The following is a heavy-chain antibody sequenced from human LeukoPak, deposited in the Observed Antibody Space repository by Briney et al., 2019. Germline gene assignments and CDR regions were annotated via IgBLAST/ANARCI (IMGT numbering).Heavy chain of an antibody. D-gene: IGHD6-13*01. CDR2: ISSSSSYI. V-gene: IGHV3-21*01. CDR3: ARGIALLKGELDY. J-gene: IGHJ4*02. Sequence: PGGSLRLSCAASGFTFSSYSMNWVRQAPGKGLEWVSSISSSSSYIYYADSVKGRFTIPRDNAKNSLYLQMNSLRAEDTAVYYCARGIALLKGELDYWGQGTLVTVSS. CDR1: GFTFSSYS.